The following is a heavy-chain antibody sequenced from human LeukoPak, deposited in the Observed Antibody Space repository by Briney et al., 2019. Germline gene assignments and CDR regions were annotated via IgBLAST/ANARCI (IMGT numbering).Heavy chain of an antibody. CDR1: GFTFSSYG. D-gene: IGHD2-21*02. CDR2: ISYDGSNK. CDR3: AKADCGGDCYPGYFQH. V-gene: IGHV3-30*18. Sequence: GRSLRLSCAASGFTFSSYGMHWVRQAPGKGLEWVAVISYDGSNKYYADSVKGRFTISRDNSKNTLYLQMNSLRAEDTAVYYCAKADCGGDCYPGYFQHWGQGTLVTASS. J-gene: IGHJ1*01.